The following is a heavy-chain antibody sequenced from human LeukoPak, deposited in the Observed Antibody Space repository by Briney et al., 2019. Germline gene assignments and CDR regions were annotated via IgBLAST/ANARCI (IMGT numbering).Heavy chain of an antibody. J-gene: IGHJ4*02. CDR2: ISSGSSTI. D-gene: IGHD2-21*02. Sequence: GGSLRLSCAASGFTFRSYAMNWVRQAPGKGLEWVSYISSGSSTIYYGDSVKGRFIISRDNAKNSLYLQMNSLRAEDTAVYYCARDRSPIVVVTAISFDYWGQGTLVTVSS. V-gene: IGHV3-48*01. CDR3: ARDRSPIVVVTAISFDY. CDR1: GFTFRSYA.